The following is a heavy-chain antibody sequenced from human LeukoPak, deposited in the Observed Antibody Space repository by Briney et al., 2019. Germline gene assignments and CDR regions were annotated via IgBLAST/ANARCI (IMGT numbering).Heavy chain of an antibody. CDR2: INPNSGGT. J-gene: IGHJ4*02. V-gene: IGHV1-2*02. CDR3: AYSGGVAAAGHFDY. CDR1: GYTFTGYY. D-gene: IGHD6-13*01. Sequence: GASVKVSCKASGYTFTGYYMHWVRQAPGQGLEWMGWINPNSGGTNYAQKFQGRVTMTRDTSISTAYMELSRLRSDDTAVYYCAYSGGVAAAGHFDYWGQGTLVTVSS.